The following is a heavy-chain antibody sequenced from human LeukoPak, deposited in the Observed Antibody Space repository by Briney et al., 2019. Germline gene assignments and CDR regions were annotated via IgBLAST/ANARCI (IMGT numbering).Heavy chain of an antibody. J-gene: IGHJ6*03. V-gene: IGHV1-18*01. CDR2: ISPYTTKT. D-gene: IGHD1-26*01. Sequence: ASVKVSCKASGYTFISYGITWVRQAPGQGLEWMGWISPYTTKTNYAQSLPGRVTMITHTSTSTDSMELRSLRSDDTAVYYCAREGGVGPTAPPDYYSYQMDVWGKGTTVTVSS. CDR3: AREGGVGPTAPPDYYSYQMDV. CDR1: GYTFISYG.